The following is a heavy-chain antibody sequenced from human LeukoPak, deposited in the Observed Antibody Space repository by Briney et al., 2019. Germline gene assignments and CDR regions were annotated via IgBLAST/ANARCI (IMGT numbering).Heavy chain of an antibody. CDR3: ARLGDRIAAADRDY. D-gene: IGHD6-13*01. CDR2: IYYSGST. J-gene: IGHJ4*02. V-gene: IGHV4-39*01. CDR1: GGSVSSGSYY. Sequence: SETLSLTCTVSGGSVSSGSYYWSWIRQPPGKGLEWIGSIYYSGSTYYNPSPKSRVTISVDTSKNQFSLKLSSVTAADTAVYYCARLGDRIAAADRDYWGQGTLVTVSS.